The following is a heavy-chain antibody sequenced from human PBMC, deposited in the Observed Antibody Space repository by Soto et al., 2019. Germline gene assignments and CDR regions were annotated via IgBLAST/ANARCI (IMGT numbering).Heavy chain of an antibody. J-gene: IGHJ3*02. CDR3: ARDHQLLWFGEPSTGAFDI. CDR1: GYTFTGYY. Sequence: ASVKVSCKASGYTFTGYYMHWVRQAPGQGLEWMGWINPNSGGTNYAQKFQGWVTMTRDTSISTAYMELSRLRSDDTAVYYCARDHQLLWFGEPSTGAFDIWGQGTMVTVSS. V-gene: IGHV1-2*04. D-gene: IGHD3-10*01. CDR2: INPNSGGT.